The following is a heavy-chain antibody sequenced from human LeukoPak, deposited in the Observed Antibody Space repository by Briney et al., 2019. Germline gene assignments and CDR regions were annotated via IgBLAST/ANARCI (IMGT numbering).Heavy chain of an antibody. CDR2: INHSGST. CDR3: ARGGGTAPGGYMDV. D-gene: IGHD6-13*01. J-gene: IGHJ6*03. Sequence: SETLSLTCAVYGGSFSGYYWSWIRQPPGKGLEWIGEINHSGSTNYNPSLKSRVTISVDTSKNQFSLKLNSVTAADTAVYYCARGGGTAPGGYMDVWGKGTTVTVSS. V-gene: IGHV4-34*01. CDR1: GGSFSGYY.